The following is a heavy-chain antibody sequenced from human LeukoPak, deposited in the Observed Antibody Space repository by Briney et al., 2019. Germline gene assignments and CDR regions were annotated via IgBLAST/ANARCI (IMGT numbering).Heavy chain of an antibody. CDR3: ARAGPTTAVDAFDI. CDR2: IYYSGST. Sequence: KASETLSLTCAVSGYSISSSNWWGWIRPPPGKGLERIGYIYYSGSTYYNPSLESRVTMSLDTSKNQISLNLSSVTAVDTAVYHCARAGPTTAVDAFDIWGLGTKVTVSS. D-gene: IGHD1-26*01. J-gene: IGHJ3*02. V-gene: IGHV4-28*03. CDR1: GYSISSSNW.